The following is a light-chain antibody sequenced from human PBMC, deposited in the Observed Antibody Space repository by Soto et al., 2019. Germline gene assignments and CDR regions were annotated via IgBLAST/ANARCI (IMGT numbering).Light chain of an antibody. CDR3: AAWDDSLYGVV. CDR2: SNN. CDR1: SSNIGSNT. J-gene: IGLJ2*01. V-gene: IGLV1-44*01. Sequence: QSVLTQPPSASGTPGQRVTISCSGSSSNIGSNTVNWYQQLPGTAPKLLICSNNQRPSGVPDRFSGSKSGTSASLAISGLQSEDEADYYCAAWDDSLYGVVFGGGTKLTVL.